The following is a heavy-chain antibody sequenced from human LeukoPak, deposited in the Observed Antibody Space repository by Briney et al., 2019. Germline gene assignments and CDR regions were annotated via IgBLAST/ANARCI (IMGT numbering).Heavy chain of an antibody. J-gene: IGHJ4*02. Sequence: PSETLSLTCTVSGGSVSSSTYFWGWLRQPPGKGLEWIGSIYYSGSTYYSPSLKGRVTISADTSKNQFSLKLNPVTAADTAVYYCVRWTAGTTEDSWGQGTLVTVSS. D-gene: IGHD1-1*01. V-gene: IGHV4-39*01. CDR2: IYYSGST. CDR1: GGSVSSSTYF. CDR3: VRWTAGTTEDS.